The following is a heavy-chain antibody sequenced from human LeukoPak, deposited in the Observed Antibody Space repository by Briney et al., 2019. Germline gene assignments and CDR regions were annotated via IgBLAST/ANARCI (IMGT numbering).Heavy chain of an antibody. CDR3: TADGTRSGIAAPDY. CDR1: GFTFNNAW. Sequence: PGGSLRLSCAASGFTFNNAWMSWVRQAPGKGLEWVGRIKSKTDGETTDYAAPVKGRFTISRDDSKNTLYLQMNSLKTEDTAVYHCTADGTRSGIAAPDYWGQGTLVTVSS. J-gene: IGHJ4*02. V-gene: IGHV3-15*01. D-gene: IGHD6-13*01. CDR2: IKSKTDGETT.